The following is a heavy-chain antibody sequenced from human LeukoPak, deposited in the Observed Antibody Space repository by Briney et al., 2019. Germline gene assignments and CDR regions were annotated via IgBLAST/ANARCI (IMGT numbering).Heavy chain of an antibody. CDR2: ISSSSSTI. D-gene: IGHD3-16*01. J-gene: IGHJ3*02. V-gene: IGHV3-48*04. CDR1: GFTFSSYS. CDR3: ARTSKGGAFDI. Sequence: PGGSLRLSCAASGFTFSSYSMNWVRQAPGKGLEWVSYISSSSSTIYYADSVKGRFTISRDNAKNSLYLQMNSLRAEDTAVYYCARTSKGGAFDIWGQGTMVTVSS.